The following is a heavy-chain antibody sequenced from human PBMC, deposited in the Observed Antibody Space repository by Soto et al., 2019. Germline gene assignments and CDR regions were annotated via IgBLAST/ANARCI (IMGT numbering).Heavy chain of an antibody. J-gene: IGHJ6*02. D-gene: IGHD6-19*01. Sequence: ASVKVSCKASGYTFTRYAIAWVRQGPGQGLEWMGWISAFNGTAVYVQSFQGRVTTTADTSTSTAYMELRSLRSEDTAVYYCARTSIAVAGTSYYYGMDVWGQGTTVTVSS. CDR1: GYTFTRYA. CDR3: ARTSIAVAGTSYYYGMDV. V-gene: IGHV1-18*01. CDR2: ISAFNGTA.